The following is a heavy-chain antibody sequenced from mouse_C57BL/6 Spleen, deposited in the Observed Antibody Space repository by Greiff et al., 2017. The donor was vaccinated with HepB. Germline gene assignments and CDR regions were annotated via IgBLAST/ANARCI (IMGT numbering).Heavy chain of an antibody. CDR2: ISSGGDYI. CDR1: GFTFSSYA. CDR3: TRDSDSLDY. J-gene: IGHJ2*01. D-gene: IGHD3-2*01. V-gene: IGHV5-9-1*02. Sequence: EVQVVESGEGLVKPGGSLKLSCAASGFTFSSYAMSWVRQTPEKRLEWVAYISSGGDYIYYADTVKGRFTISRDNARNTLYLLMSSLKSEDTAMYYCTRDSDSLDYWGQGTTLTVSS.